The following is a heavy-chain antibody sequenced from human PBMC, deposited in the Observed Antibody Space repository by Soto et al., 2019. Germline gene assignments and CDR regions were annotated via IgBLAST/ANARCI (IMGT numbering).Heavy chain of an antibody. J-gene: IGHJ6*02. CDR1: GYSFTHNW. V-gene: IGHV5-51*01. CDR2: IYPLDSFT. Sequence: GASLKISCQASGYSFTHNWIAWVRQKPGKGLEWLGVIYPLDSFTKYSPSFQGQVTISADKSISTAYLQWSSLKASDTAMYYCARQGYSYGSYYYYGMDVWGQGTTVTVSS. CDR3: ARQGYSYGSYYYYGMDV. D-gene: IGHD5-18*01.